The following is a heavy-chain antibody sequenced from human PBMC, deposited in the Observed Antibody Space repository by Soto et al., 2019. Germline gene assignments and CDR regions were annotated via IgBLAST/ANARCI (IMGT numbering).Heavy chain of an antibody. D-gene: IGHD3-9*01. CDR3: ARGLATYDILTEGYDY. J-gene: IGHJ4*02. Sequence: GGSLRLSCAASGFTFSDYYMSWIRQAPGKGLEWVSYISSSGSTIYYADSVKGRFTISRDNAKNSLYLQMNSLRAEDTAVYYCARGLATYDILTEGYDYWGQGTLVTVSS. V-gene: IGHV3-11*01. CDR1: GFTFSDYY. CDR2: ISSSGSTI.